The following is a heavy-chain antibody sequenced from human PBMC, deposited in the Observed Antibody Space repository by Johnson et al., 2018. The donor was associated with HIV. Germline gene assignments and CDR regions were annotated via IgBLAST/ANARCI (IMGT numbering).Heavy chain of an antibody. D-gene: IGHD2-2*01. CDR3: TRDLSSIVVVPAAAI. Sequence: QVQLLESGGGLVKPGGSLRLSCAASGFSFSDYYMSWIRQAPGKGLEWVSYISSSGSTIYYADFVKGRFTISRDNAKNSLYLQMNSLRAEDTAVYYCTRDLSSIVVVPAAAIWGQGTTVTVSS. CDR1: GFSFSDYY. V-gene: IGHV3-11*04. J-gene: IGHJ3*02. CDR2: ISSSGSTI.